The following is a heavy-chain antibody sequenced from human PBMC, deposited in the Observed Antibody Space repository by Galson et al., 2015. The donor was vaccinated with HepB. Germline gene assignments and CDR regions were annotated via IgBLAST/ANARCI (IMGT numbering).Heavy chain of an antibody. CDR1: GGTFSSYA. CDR2: IIPIFGTA. J-gene: IGHJ3*02. Sequence: SVKVSCKASGGTFSSYAIGWVRQAPGQGLEWMGGIIPIFGTANYAQKFQGRVTITADKSTSTAYMELSSLRSEDTAVYYCARVLRGYSYGGDDAFDIWGQGTMVTVSS. V-gene: IGHV1-69*06. D-gene: IGHD5-18*01. CDR3: ARVLRGYSYGGDDAFDI.